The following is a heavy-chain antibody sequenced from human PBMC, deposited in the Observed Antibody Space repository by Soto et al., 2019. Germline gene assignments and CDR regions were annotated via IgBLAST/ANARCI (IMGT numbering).Heavy chain of an antibody. CDR3: ARDKYDSRGYYWFDR. CDR2: IYHSGST. CDR1: GGSISSGGYX. V-gene: IGHV4-30-2*01. D-gene: IGHD3-22*01. Sequence: TLSLPFAVSGGSISSGGYXWSLIRQPPGKGLEWIGYIYHSGSTYYNPSLKSRITMSVDTSKNQFSLKLSSVTAEDTALYYCARDKYDSRGYYWFDRWGQGTLVTVSS. J-gene: IGHJ5*02.